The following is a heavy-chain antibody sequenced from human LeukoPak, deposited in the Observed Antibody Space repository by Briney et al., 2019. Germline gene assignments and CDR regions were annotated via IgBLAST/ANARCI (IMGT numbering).Heavy chain of an antibody. V-gene: IGHV3-23*01. CDR3: AKNYYGSGSYYNVFDY. D-gene: IGHD3-10*01. CDR2: ISGSGGST. CDR1: GFTFNNYN. J-gene: IGHJ4*02. Sequence: GGSLRLSCAASGFTFNNYNMNWVRQAPGKALEWVSVISGSGGSTYYADSVKGRFTISRDNSKNTLYLQMNSLRAEDTAVYYCAKNYYGSGSYYNVFDYWGQGTLATVSS.